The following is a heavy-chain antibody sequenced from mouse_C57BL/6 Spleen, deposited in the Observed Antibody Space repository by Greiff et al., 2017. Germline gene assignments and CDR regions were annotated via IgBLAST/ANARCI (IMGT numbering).Heavy chain of an antibody. J-gene: IGHJ2*01. CDR1: GYTFTSYW. D-gene: IGHD4-1*01. CDR3: ATTGTGAYYFDY. Sequence: VQLQQPGAELVKPGASVKLSCKASGYTFTSYWMQWVKQRPGQGLEWIGEIDPSDSYTNYNQKFKGKATLTVDTSSSTAYMQLSSLTSEDSAVYYCATTGTGAYYFDYWGQGTTLTVSS. V-gene: IGHV1-50*01. CDR2: IDPSDSYT.